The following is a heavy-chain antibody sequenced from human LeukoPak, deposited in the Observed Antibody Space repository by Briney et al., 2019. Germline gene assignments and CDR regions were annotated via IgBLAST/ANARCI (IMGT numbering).Heavy chain of an antibody. D-gene: IGHD3-22*01. V-gene: IGHV4-59*01. CDR3: ARRGYYYDSSGYHASPFDY. CDR1: GGSISSYY. Sequence: PSETLSLTCTVSGGSISSYYWSWIRQPPGKGLEWIGYIYYSGSTNYNPSLKSRVTISVDTSKTQFSLKLSSVTAADTAVYYCARRGYYYDSSGYHASPFDYWGQGTLVTVSS. J-gene: IGHJ4*02. CDR2: IYYSGST.